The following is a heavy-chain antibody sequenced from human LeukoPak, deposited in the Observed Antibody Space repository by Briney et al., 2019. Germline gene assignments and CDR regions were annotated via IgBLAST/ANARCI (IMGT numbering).Heavy chain of an antibody. Sequence: SETLSLTCTVSGGSINSYYWSWIRQPPGKGLEWIGYIYSSGSTNYNPSLKSRVTISVDTSKNQLSLKLNSVTAADTAVYYCARAHTSSWYMDYWGQGALVTVSS. J-gene: IGHJ4*02. V-gene: IGHV4-59*01. CDR3: ARAHTSSWYMDY. D-gene: IGHD6-13*01. CDR2: IYSSGST. CDR1: GGSINSYY.